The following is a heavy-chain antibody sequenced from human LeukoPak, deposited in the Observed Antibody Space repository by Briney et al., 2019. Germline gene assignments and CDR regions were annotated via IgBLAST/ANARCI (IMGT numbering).Heavy chain of an antibody. Sequence: PSETLSLTRAFSGGSISSYYWSWVRQPPGKGLEWIGYIYYSGSTNYNPSLKSRVTISVDTSKNQFSLKLSSVTAADTAVYYCARGIRPWYYFDYWGQGTLVTVSS. CDR2: IYYSGST. V-gene: IGHV4-59*01. J-gene: IGHJ4*02. CDR1: GGSISSYY. D-gene: IGHD2-8*02. CDR3: ARGIRPWYYFDY.